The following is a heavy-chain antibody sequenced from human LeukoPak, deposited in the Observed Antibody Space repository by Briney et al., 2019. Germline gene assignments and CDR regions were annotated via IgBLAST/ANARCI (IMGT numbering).Heavy chain of an antibody. J-gene: IGHJ4*02. V-gene: IGHV1-46*01. CDR1: GYTFPSYF. D-gene: IGHD6-6*01. Sequence: ASVTVSCKASGYTFPSYFMHWVRQAPGQGLEWMGIINPTGGSTTYAQKFQGRVTMTRDTSTSTAYMELSSLRSDDTAVYYCARTAARRFDYWGQGTLVTVSS. CDR2: INPTGGST. CDR3: ARTAARRFDY.